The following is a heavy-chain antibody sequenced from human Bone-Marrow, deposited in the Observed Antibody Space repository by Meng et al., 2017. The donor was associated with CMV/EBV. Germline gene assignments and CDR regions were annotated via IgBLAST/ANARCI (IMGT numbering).Heavy chain of an antibody. CDR3: AKDRHSSSNYYYYGMDV. CDR2: IRYDGSNK. V-gene: IGHV3-30*02. Sequence: GSLKISCAASGFTFSSYGMHWVRQAPGKGLEWVAFIRYDGSNKYYADSVKGRFTISRDNSKNTLYLQMNSLRAEDTAVYYCAKDRHSSSNYYYYGMDVWGQGTTVTVSS. CDR1: GFTFSSYG. J-gene: IGHJ6*01. D-gene: IGHD6-6*01.